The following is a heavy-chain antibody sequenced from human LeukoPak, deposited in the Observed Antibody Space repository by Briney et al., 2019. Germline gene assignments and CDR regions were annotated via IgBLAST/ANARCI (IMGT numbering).Heavy chain of an antibody. Sequence: SQTLSLTCTVSGGSISSGGYYWSWIRQPPGKGLEWIGYIYHSGSTYYNPSLKSRVTISVDTSKNQFSLKLSSVTAADTAVYYCASRQLGGDNWFDPWGQGTLVTVSS. CDR3: ASRQLGGDNWFDP. J-gene: IGHJ5*02. CDR1: GGSISSGGYY. D-gene: IGHD1-1*01. CDR2: IYHSGST. V-gene: IGHV4-30-2*05.